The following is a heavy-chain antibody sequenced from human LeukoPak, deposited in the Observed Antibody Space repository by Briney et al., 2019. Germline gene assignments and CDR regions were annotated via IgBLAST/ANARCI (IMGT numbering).Heavy chain of an antibody. J-gene: IGHJ4*02. D-gene: IGHD4-17*01. CDR1: GYTFTTYG. Sequence: ASVKVSCKASGYTFTTYGVSWVRQAPGQGLEWMGWISGYDGNTNYAQKIRGRVTMTTDTSTSTAYMDLRSLRSDDTALYYCARTVTTSSYYFDYWGQGTLVTVSS. CDR3: ARTVTTSSYYFDY. CDR2: ISGYDGNT. V-gene: IGHV1-18*01.